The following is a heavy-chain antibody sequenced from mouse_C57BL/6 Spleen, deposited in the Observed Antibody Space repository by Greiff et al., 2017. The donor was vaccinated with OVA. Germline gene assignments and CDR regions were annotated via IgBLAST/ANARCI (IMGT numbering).Heavy chain of an antibody. CDR3: ASGLLPWYFDV. Sequence: EVKLMESGPGLVKPSQSLSLTCSVTGYSITSGYYWNWIRQFPGNKLEWMGYISYDGSNNYNPSLKNRISITRDTSKNQFFLKLNSVTTEDTATYYCASGLLPWYFDVWGTGTTVTVSS. CDR2: ISYDGSN. D-gene: IGHD1-1*01. CDR1: GYSITSGYY. J-gene: IGHJ1*03. V-gene: IGHV3-6*01.